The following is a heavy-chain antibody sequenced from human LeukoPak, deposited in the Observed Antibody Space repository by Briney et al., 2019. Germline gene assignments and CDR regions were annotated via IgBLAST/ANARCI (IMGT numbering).Heavy chain of an antibody. Sequence: SETLSLTCAVYGGSFSGYYWSWIRQPPGKGLEWIGEMNHSGSTNYNPSLKSRVTISVDTSKNQFSLKPSSVTAADTAVYYCALDSSGYYYGGYYYYMDVWGKGTTVTVSS. CDR2: MNHSGST. CDR1: GGSFSGYY. J-gene: IGHJ6*03. D-gene: IGHD3-22*01. CDR3: ALDSSGYYYGGYYYYMDV. V-gene: IGHV4-34*01.